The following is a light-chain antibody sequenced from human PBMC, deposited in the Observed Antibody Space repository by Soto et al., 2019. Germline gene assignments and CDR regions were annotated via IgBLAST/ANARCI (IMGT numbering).Light chain of an antibody. CDR1: QVVSSY. J-gene: IGKJ4*01. CDR3: QQRSNWLT. CDR2: DAS. V-gene: IGKV3-11*01. Sequence: EIVLKQSPATLSWSPGERATLSARASQVVSSYLAWYQQKPGQAPSLLIYDASNRATGIPARFSGSGSGTDFTLTISSLEPEDFAVYYCQQRSNWLTFGGGTKVEIK.